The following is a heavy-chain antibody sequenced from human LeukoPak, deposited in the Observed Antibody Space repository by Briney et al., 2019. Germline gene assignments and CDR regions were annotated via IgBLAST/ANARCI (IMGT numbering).Heavy chain of an antibody. CDR3: ARAAHTGYGSGSYDY. V-gene: IGHV4-59*01. D-gene: IGHD3-10*01. CDR1: GGSISSYY. J-gene: IGHJ4*02. CDR2: IYYSGST. Sequence: PSETLSLTCTVSGGSISSYYWSWIRQPPGKGLEWIGYIYYSGSTNYNPSLKSRVTISVDTSKNQFSLKLSSVTAADTAVYYCARAAHTGYGSGSYDYWGQGTLVTVSS.